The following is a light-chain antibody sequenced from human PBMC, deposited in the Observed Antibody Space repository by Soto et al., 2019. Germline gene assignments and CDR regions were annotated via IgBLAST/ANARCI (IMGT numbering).Light chain of an antibody. Sequence: SYELTQPPSVSVAPGKTARITCGGNNIGSKSVHWYQQKPGQAPVLVIYYDSDRPSGIPERFSGSNSANTATLTISRVEAGDEAYYYCQVWDSSSDHPVFGGGTKVTVL. CDR1: NIGSKS. J-gene: IGLJ3*02. V-gene: IGLV3-21*04. CDR3: QVWDSSSDHPV. CDR2: YDS.